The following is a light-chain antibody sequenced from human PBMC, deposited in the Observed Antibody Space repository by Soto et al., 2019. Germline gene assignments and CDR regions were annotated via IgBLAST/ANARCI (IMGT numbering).Light chain of an antibody. CDR3: QQYISMLS. V-gene: IGKV1-33*01. CDR2: AAS. Sequence: DIQMTQSPSSLSASVGDRVTIACQSSHDVSWNLNWFQQKPGEAPKLLIYAASNLERGVPSSFSARGSGTDFTLTISSLQPADVATYYCQQYISMLSFGGATEV. CDR1: HDVSWN. J-gene: IGKJ4*01.